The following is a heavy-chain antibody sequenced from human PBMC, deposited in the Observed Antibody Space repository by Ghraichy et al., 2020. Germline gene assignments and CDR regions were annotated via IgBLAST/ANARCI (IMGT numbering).Heavy chain of an antibody. Sequence: ASVKVSCKASGYTFTSYAMNWVRQAPGQGLEWMGWINTNTGNPTYAQVFTGRFVFSLDTSVSTAYLQISSLKAEDTAVYYCARERRITMVRGVITSSRYWGQGTLVTVYS. V-gene: IGHV7-4-1*02. CDR2: INTNTGNP. CDR3: ARERRITMVRGVITSSRY. D-gene: IGHD3-10*01. CDR1: GYTFTSYA. J-gene: IGHJ4*02.